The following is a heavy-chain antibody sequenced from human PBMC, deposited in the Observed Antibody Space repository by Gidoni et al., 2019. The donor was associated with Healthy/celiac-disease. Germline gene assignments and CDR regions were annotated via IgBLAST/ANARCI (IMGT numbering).Heavy chain of an antibody. CDR1: GGSISSSSYY. CDR2: IYYSGRT. J-gene: IGHJ4*02. CDR3: ARQIRGSSTREPYFDY. V-gene: IGHV4-39*01. Sequence: QLQLQESGPGLVKPSETLSLTCTVSGGSISSSSYYWGWIRQPPGKGLEWIGSIYYSGRTYYNPSLKSRVTISVDTSKNQFSLKLSSVTAADTAVYYCARQIRGSSTREPYFDYWGQGTLVTVSS. D-gene: IGHD6-13*01.